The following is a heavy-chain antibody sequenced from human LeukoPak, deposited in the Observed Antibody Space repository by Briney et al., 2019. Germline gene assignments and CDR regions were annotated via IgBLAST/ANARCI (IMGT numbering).Heavy chain of an antibody. Sequence: GGSLRLSCAASGFTFSSYAMSWVRQAPGKGLEWDAVISGSGGKTYNADSVEGRFTISRDNSKNTLYLQMNSLRAEDTAVYYCAKDWDYGANRYVDYWGQGTLVIVSS. D-gene: IGHD4-17*01. CDR2: ISGSGGKT. CDR3: AKDWDYGANRYVDY. J-gene: IGHJ4*02. V-gene: IGHV3-23*01. CDR1: GFTFSSYA.